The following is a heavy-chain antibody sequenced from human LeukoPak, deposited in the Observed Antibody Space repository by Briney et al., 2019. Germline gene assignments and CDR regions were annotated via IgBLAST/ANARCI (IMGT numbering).Heavy chain of an antibody. Sequence: PGGSLRLSCAASGFTFDDYGMNWVRQAPGKGLEWVSGINWNGGSIGYADSVKGRFTISRDNSKNTLYLQMNSLRADDTALYYCAKGPSADIVVVPAAMPDAFDIWGQGTMVTVSS. D-gene: IGHD2-2*01. CDR2: INWNGGSI. J-gene: IGHJ3*02. CDR3: AKGPSADIVVVPAAMPDAFDI. CDR1: GFTFDDYG. V-gene: IGHV3-20*04.